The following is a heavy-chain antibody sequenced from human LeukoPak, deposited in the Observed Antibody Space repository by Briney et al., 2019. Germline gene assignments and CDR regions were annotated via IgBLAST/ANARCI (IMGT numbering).Heavy chain of an antibody. Sequence: GGSLRLSCAASGFTFSTYAMTWVRQGPGKGLEWVSGISGSVGSTFYADSVKGRFTVSRDNSKNTLYLQLNSLRAEDTAVYYCAKVYYYDSSGYYPSLDVWGKGTTVTVYS. V-gene: IGHV3-23*01. CDR2: ISGSVGST. J-gene: IGHJ6*04. CDR1: GFTFSTYA. CDR3: AKVYYYDSSGYYPSLDV. D-gene: IGHD3-22*01.